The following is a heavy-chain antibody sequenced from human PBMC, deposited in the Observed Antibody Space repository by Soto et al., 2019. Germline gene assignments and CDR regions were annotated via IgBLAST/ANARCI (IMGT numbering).Heavy chain of an antibody. J-gene: IGHJ3*02. CDR3: AKDIMTTVTSDAFDI. CDR2: ISGSGGST. V-gene: IGHV3-23*01. Sequence: PGLSLRLSCAASGVTFSSYAMSWVRQTPGKGLEWVSAISGSGGSTYYADSVKGRFTISRDNSKNTLYLQMNSLRAEDTAVYYCAKDIMTTVTSDAFDIWGQGTMVTVSS. CDR1: GVTFSSYA. D-gene: IGHD4-4*01.